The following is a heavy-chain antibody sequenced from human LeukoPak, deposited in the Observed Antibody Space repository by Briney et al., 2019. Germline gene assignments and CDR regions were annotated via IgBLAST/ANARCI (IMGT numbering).Heavy chain of an antibody. D-gene: IGHD6-25*01. V-gene: IGHV4-59*11. J-gene: IGHJ4*02. CDR1: GGATRTHY. CDR2: ISYTGGA. Sequence: SETLSLTCTVSGGATRTHYWSWIRQPPGRGLEWIGYISYTGGANYNPSLKSRVTISVDTSKNQFSLRLSSVTAADTAAYYCARGERPGPDYWGQGTLVTVSS. CDR3: ARGERPGPDY.